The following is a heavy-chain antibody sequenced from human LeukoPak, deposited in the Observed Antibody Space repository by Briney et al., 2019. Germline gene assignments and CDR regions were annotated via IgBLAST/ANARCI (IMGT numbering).Heavy chain of an antibody. J-gene: IGHJ5*02. Sequence: PGGSLRLSCAASGFTFSSYEMNWVRQAPGKGLEWVSYISSSGSTIYYADSEKGRFTISRDNAKNSLYLQMNSLRAEDTAVYYCARRGVVAAYNWFDPWGQGTLVTVSS. V-gene: IGHV3-48*03. CDR2: ISSSGSTI. CDR3: ARRGVVAAYNWFDP. CDR1: GFTFSSYE. D-gene: IGHD2-15*01.